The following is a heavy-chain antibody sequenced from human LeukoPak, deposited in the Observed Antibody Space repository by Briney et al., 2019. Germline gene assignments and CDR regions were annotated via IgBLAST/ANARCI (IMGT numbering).Heavy chain of an antibody. D-gene: IGHD6-19*01. Sequence: PGGSLRLSCAASGFTFSDYYMSWIRQAPGKGLEWVSYISSSGSTIYYADSVKGRFTISRDNAKNSLYLQMNSLRAEDTAVYYCARDVQLGWSKSNFDYWGREPWSPSPQ. CDR2: ISSSGSTI. V-gene: IGHV3-11*01. J-gene: IGHJ4*02. CDR1: GFTFSDYY. CDR3: ARDVQLGWSKSNFDY.